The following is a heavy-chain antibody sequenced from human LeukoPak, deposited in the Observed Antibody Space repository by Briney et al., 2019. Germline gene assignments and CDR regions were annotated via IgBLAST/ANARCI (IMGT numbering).Heavy chain of an antibody. CDR3: ARPPHEYQWVAY. Sequence: ASVKVSCKASGYTFTSYDINWVRQATGQGLEWMGWMNPNSGNTGYAQKFQGRVTLTRDTSISTAYMELSMLRSDDTAVYYCARPPHEYQWVAYWGQGSLVTVSS. CDR2: MNPNSGNT. V-gene: IGHV1-8*01. CDR1: GYTFTSYD. J-gene: IGHJ4*02. D-gene: IGHD6-19*01.